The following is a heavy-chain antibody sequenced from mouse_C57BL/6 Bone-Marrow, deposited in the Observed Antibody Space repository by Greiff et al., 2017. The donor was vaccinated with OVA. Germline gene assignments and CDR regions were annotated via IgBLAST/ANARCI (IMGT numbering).Heavy chain of an antibody. V-gene: IGHV1-52*01. CDR2: IDPSDSET. Sequence: QVQLQQPGAELVRPGSSVKLSCKASGYTFTSYWMHWVKQRPIQGLEWIGNIDPSDSETHYNQKFKDKATLTVDKSSSTAYMQLSSLTSEDSAVYYCARGDYYGSSYYWGQGTTLTVSS. J-gene: IGHJ2*01. CDR3: ARGDYYGSSYY. CDR1: GYTFTSYW. D-gene: IGHD1-1*01.